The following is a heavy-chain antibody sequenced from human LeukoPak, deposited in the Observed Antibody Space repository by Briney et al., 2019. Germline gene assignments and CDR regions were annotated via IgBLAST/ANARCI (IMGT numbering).Heavy chain of an antibody. J-gene: IGHJ4*02. CDR1: GYTFTSYG. CDR2: SSAYNGNT. Sequence: ASVKVSCKASGYTFTSYGINWVRQAPGQGLEWMGWSSAYNGNTNYAQKLQGRVTMTTDTSTSTAYMELRSLRSDDTAVYYCARDGGEDSGSYYGYFDYWGQGTLVTVSS. V-gene: IGHV1-18*01. CDR3: ARDGGEDSGSYYGYFDY. D-gene: IGHD1-26*01.